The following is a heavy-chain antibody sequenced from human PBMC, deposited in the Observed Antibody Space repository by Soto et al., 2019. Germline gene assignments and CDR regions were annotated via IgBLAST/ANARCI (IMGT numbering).Heavy chain of an antibody. CDR3: ARDGRFLNWFDP. V-gene: IGHV4-34*01. Sequence: PSETLSLTCAVYGGSFSGYYWSWIRQPPGKGLEWIGEINHSGSTNYNPSLKCRVTISVDTSKSQFSLKLTSVTAADTAVYYCARDGRFLNWFDPWGQGTLVTVSS. CDR2: INHSGST. D-gene: IGHD3-3*01. J-gene: IGHJ5*02. CDR1: GGSFSGYY.